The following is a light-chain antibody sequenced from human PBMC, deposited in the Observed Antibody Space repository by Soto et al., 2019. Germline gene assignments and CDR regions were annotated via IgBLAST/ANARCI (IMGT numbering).Light chain of an antibody. V-gene: IGLV1-44*01. CDR3: CSYAGSQGV. J-gene: IGLJ1*01. CDR2: SNN. Sequence: QSVLTQAPSASGTPGQRVTISCSGSSSNIGTNTVNWYQQLPGTAPKLLIYSNNQRPSGVPDRFSGSKSGTSASLAISGLQSEDEADYYCCSYAGSQGVFGTGTKVTVL. CDR1: SSNIGTNT.